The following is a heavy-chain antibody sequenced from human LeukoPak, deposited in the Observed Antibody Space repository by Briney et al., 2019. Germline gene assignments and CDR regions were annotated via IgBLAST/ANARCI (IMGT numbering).Heavy chain of an antibody. Sequence: PSETLSLTCAVYGVSFSGYYWSWIRQPPGKGLEWIGEINHSGSTNYNPSLKSRVTISVDTSKNQFSLKLSSVTAADTAVYYCAKSSYSIFDYWGQGTLVTVSS. CDR3: AKSSYSIFDY. CDR2: INHSGST. J-gene: IGHJ4*02. V-gene: IGHV4-34*01. CDR1: GVSFSGYY. D-gene: IGHD5-18*01.